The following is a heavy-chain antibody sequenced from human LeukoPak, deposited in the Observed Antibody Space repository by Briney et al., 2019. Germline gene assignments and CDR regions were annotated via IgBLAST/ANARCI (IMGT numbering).Heavy chain of an antibody. J-gene: IGHJ4*02. D-gene: IGHD2-21*02. CDR3: SNFRSAAYCRGDNAFCGY. Sequence: PGRSLKLSCAASGFTFSEFEMNWVRQAPGKGLEWVSYISTTGNTIYYADSVKGRSTISRDNAKNSLYLQMNSLRAEDTAVYYCSNFRSAAYCRGDNAFCGYWGQGTLVTVSS. V-gene: IGHV3-48*03. CDR1: GFTFSEFE. CDR2: ISTTGNTI.